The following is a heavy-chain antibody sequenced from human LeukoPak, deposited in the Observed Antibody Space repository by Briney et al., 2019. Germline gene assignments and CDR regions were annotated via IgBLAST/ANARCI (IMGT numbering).Heavy chain of an antibody. CDR2: IYYTGTT. V-gene: IGHV4-59*01. Sequence: SETLSLTCTVSGGSMSDYYWSWIRQPPGQGLEWIGYIYYTGTTNSNPSLKGRVIISVDTSKNQFSLKLSSGTAADTALYYWARDYTITHASDIWGQGTLVTVSS. CDR1: GGSMSDYY. J-gene: IGHJ3*02. CDR3: ARDYTITHASDI. D-gene: IGHD1-14*01.